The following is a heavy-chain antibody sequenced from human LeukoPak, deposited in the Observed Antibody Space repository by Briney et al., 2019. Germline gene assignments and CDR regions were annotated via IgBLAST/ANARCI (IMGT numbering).Heavy chain of an antibody. CDR2: IYHSGST. V-gene: IGHV4-38-2*02. J-gene: IGHJ5*02. Sequence: PSETLSLTCTVSGYSISSGYYWGWIRQPPGKGLEWIGSIYHSGSTYYNPSLKSRVTISVDTSKNQFSLKLSSVTAADTAVYYCARARWNDAPDGAYNWFDPWGQGTLVTVSS. CDR1: GYSISSGYY. D-gene: IGHD1-1*01. CDR3: ARARWNDAPDGAYNWFDP.